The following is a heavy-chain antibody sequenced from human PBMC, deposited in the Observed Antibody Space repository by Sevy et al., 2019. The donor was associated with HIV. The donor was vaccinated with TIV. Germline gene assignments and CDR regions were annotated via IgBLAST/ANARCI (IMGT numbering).Heavy chain of an antibody. CDR1: GFSFSSYA. V-gene: IGHV3-30*04. Sequence: GGSLRLSCAASGFSFSSYAMHWVRQAPGKGLEWVALISFDGSNIYYADSVKGRLTISRDNSKNTLYLQMNSLRAEDTAVYYCAGGGYCSGGSCPVVGWFDPWGQGTLVTVSS. D-gene: IGHD2-15*01. CDR2: ISFDGSNI. J-gene: IGHJ5*02. CDR3: AGGGYCSGGSCPVVGWFDP.